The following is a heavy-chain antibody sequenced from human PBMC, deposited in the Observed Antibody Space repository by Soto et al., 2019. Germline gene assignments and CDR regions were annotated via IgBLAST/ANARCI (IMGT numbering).Heavy chain of an antibody. CDR1: GYDFTAYD. Sequence: VASVKVSCKASGYDFTAYDINWVRQASGQGLEWMGWMNPINGATGTARRFQGRVSLSRNTATGTAYLELTSLRSDDTAVYYCGRGPSPRAPAGGTPYYYAMDVSGQGTRVTVSS. V-gene: IGHV1-8*02. CDR3: GRGPSPRAPAGGTPYYYAMDV. CDR2: MNPINGAT. J-gene: IGHJ6*02. D-gene: IGHD6-13*01.